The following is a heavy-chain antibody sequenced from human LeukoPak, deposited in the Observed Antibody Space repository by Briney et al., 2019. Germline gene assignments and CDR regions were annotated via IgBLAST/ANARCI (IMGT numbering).Heavy chain of an antibody. CDR3: AKSWGSGTYTFDY. Sequence: PGGSLRLSCAAYGLTFSAYGMTWVRQAPGKGLEWVSTIAGGGDATYHADSVMGRFTISRDNSKNTLSLQMNSLRAEDTAVYYCAKSWGSGTYTFDYWGQGILVTVSS. V-gene: IGHV3-23*01. CDR1: GLTFSAYG. CDR2: IAGGGDAT. D-gene: IGHD3-10*01. J-gene: IGHJ4*02.